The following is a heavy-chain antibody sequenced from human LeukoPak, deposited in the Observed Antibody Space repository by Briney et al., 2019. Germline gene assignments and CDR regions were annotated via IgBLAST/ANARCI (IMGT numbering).Heavy chain of an antibody. CDR1: GGTFSSHA. D-gene: IGHD4-23*01. CDR3: ARGWLAESTVVTPYNY. CDR2: IIPISGSA. V-gene: IGHV1-69*13. J-gene: IGHJ4*02. Sequence: SVKVSCKASGGTFSSHAISWVRQAPGQGLEWMGGIIPISGSANYAQKFQGRVTLTADESTSTAYMELSSLRSEDTAVYYCARGWLAESTVVTPYNYWGQGTLVTVSS.